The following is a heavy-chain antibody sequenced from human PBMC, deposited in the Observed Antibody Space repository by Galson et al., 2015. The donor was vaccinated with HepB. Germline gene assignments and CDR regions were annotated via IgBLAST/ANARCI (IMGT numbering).Heavy chain of an antibody. J-gene: IGHJ6*02. CDR3: ARDSRLELRLNNYFSYGMDV. CDR1: GYSFSNYG. D-gene: IGHD1-1*01. CDR2: FSGYDGST. V-gene: IGHV1-18*01. Sequence: SVKVSCKASGYSFSNYGLSWIRQAPGPGLEWMGWFSGYDGSTNYAQKFRGRVTMTADASTGTAYLELTNLRSDDTAVYYCARDSRLELRLNNYFSYGMDVWGQGSAVTVSS.